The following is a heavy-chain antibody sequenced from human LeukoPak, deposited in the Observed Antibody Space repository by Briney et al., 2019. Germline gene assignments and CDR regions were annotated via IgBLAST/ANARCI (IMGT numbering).Heavy chain of an antibody. CDR2: ISYDGSNK. V-gene: IGHV3-30*18. D-gene: IGHD2-2*01. J-gene: IGHJ4*02. Sequence: GGSLRLSCAASGFTFSSYGMHWVRQAPGKGLEWVAVISYDGSNKYYADSVKGRFTISRDNSKNTLYLQMNSLRAEDTAVYYCAKDMVVVPAALDYWGQGTLVTLSS. CDR1: GFTFSSYG. CDR3: AKDMVVVPAALDY.